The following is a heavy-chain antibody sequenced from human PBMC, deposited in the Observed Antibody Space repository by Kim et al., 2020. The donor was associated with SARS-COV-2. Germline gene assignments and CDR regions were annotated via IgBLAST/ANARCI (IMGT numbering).Heavy chain of an antibody. V-gene: IGHV3-73*01. CDR2: NNYAT. J-gene: IGHJ4*02. Sequence: NNYATSYGASLQGRFRISRDDAKNTAYLQTNSLKTEDTAVYYCARVGSVVWGQGTLVIVSS. D-gene: IGHD2-15*01. CDR3: ARVGSVV.